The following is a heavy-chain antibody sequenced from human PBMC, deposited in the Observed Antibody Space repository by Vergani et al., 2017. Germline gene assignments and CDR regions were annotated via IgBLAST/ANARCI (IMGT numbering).Heavy chain of an antibody. V-gene: IGHV3-7*01. D-gene: IGHD2-15*01. CDR2: IKRDGTET. CDR1: GFTFGDYY. J-gene: IGHJ1*01. Sequence: EVQLVESGGGLVQPGRSLRLSCAASGFTFGDYYMAWIRLAPGKGLDWVASIKRDGTETFYVDSGKGRFTISRYNAKTTLYLQMNSLRDEDSGVYYCARISGGSAPYLHYWGQGTLVTVAS. CDR3: ARISGGSAPYLHY.